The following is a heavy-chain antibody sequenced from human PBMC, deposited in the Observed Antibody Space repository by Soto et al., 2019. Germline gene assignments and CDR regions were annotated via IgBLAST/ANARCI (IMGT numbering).Heavy chain of an antibody. J-gene: IGHJ4*02. CDR1: GNSFVTYA. D-gene: IGHD3-10*01. CDR3: ARVPPWGDSGSFYIQHYDS. Sequence: ASLKVSCKSSGNSFVTYAIHWVRQAPGQRLQWMGLINVGSGNTKYAQDFQGRVTFTRDTAATTTFMELSSLRSEDAAVYYCARVPPWGDSGSFYIQHYDSWGQGTLVTVSS. CDR2: INVGSGNT. V-gene: IGHV1-3*01.